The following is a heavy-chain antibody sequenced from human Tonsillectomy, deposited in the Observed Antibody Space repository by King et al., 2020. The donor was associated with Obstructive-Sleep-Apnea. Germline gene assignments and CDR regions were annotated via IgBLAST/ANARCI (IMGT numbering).Heavy chain of an antibody. CDR3: ARNGGGFDY. V-gene: IGHV3-48*04. D-gene: IGHD3-10*01. J-gene: IGHJ4*02. Sequence: VQLVESGGGLVQPGGSLRLSCAASGFTFSSHSMNWVRQAPGKGLEGGSYISSSSTTIYYADSVKGRFTISIDNAKNSLYLQMKSLRAEDTAVYYCARNGGGFDYWGQGTLVTVSS. CDR1: GFTFSSHS. CDR2: ISSSSTTI.